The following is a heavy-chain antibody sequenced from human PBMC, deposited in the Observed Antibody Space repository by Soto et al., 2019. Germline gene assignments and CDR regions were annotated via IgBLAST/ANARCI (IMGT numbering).Heavy chain of an antibody. V-gene: IGHV3-21*01. Sequence: GESLKISCAASGFTFSSYSMNWVRQAPGKGLEWVSSISSSSSYIYYADSVKGRFTISRDNAKNSLYLQMNSLRAEDTAVYYCARDFSRGWEGVVDYWGQGTLVTVSS. CDR1: GFTFSSYS. J-gene: IGHJ4*02. D-gene: IGHD6-19*01. CDR3: ARDFSRGWEGVVDY. CDR2: ISSSSSYI.